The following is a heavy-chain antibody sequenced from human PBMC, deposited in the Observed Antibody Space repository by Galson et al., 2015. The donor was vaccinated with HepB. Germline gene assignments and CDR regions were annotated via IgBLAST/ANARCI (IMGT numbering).Heavy chain of an antibody. CDR2: ISSVSDYI. Sequence: SLRLSCAASGFTFSDYSMNWVRQAPGKGLEWVSSISSVSDYIYYTDSVKGRFPISRDNSKNSLYLQMNSLRAEDTAVYYCVTSPGDHWSGHRYYFDYWGQGSLVTVSS. CDR1: GFTFSDYS. D-gene: IGHD3-3*01. CDR3: VTSPGDHWSGHRYYFDY. J-gene: IGHJ4*02. V-gene: IGHV3-21*01.